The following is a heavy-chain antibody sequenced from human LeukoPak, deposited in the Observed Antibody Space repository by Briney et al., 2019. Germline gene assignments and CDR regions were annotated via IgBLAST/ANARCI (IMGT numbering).Heavy chain of an antibody. Sequence: GGSLRLSCAASGFTFSSYAMGWVRQAPGKGLEWVSSISGSGGTTYYADSVKGRFTISRDNSKNTLFLQMNSLRAEDTAVYYCAKRYYYGSGSYDYWGQGTLVTVSS. CDR2: ISGSGGTT. V-gene: IGHV3-23*01. CDR1: GFTFSSYA. CDR3: AKRYYYGSGSYDY. D-gene: IGHD3-10*01. J-gene: IGHJ4*02.